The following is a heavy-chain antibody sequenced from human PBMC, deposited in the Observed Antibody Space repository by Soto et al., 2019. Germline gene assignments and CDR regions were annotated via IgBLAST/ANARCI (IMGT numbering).Heavy chain of an antibody. CDR2: IIPIFGTA. V-gene: IGHV1-69*01. CDR3: ARGRGYYDSSGYYSPGAFDI. J-gene: IGHJ3*02. Sequence: SVKFSCKASGRTFSSYAISLVRQAPGQGLDWMGGIIPIFGTANYAQKFQGRVTITADESTSTAYMELSSLRSEDTAVYYCARGRGYYDSSGYYSPGAFDIWGQGTMVTVSS. D-gene: IGHD3-22*01. CDR1: GRTFSSYA.